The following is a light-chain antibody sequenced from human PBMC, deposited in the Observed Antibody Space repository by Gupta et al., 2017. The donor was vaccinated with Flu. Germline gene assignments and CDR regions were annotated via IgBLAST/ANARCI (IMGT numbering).Light chain of an antibody. CDR1: AGRVCNDVNTY. Sequence: ATLGQPSSSSCRTSAGRVCNDVNTYLDWFQQRPGQAPRLLIYEASYRDSGVPDRFSGSGSGTDFTLKISRVEAEDFGIYFCKQAGRWPLAFGQGTTVEIK. V-gene: IGKV2-30*01. J-gene: IGKJ1*01. CDR3: KQAGRWPLA. CDR2: EAS.